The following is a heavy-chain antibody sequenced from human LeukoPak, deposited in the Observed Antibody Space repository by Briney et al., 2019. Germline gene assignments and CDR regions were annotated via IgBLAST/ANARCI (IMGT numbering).Heavy chain of an antibody. CDR1: GYTFTGYY. J-gene: IGHJ4*02. CDR2: INPNSGGT. CDR3: ARERFWSGYYSPFDY. Sequence: VASVKVSCKASGYTFTGYYMHWVRQAPGQGLEWMGWINPNSGGTNYAQKFQGRVTMTRDTSISTAYMELSRLRSEDTAVYYCARERFWSGYYSPFDYWGQGTLVTVSS. D-gene: IGHD3-3*01. V-gene: IGHV1-2*02.